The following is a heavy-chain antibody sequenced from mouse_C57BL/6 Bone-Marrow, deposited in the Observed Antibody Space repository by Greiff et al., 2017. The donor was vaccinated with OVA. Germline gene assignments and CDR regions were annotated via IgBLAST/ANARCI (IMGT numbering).Heavy chain of an antibody. Sequence: VQLQQPGAELVKPGASVKLSCKASGYTFTSYWMHWVKQRPGQGLEWIGMIHPNSGSTNYNEKFKSKATLTVDKSSSTAYMQLSSLTSEDSAVYYCARYTGYYGSSFFDYWGQGTTLTVSS. V-gene: IGHV1-64*01. CDR3: ARYTGYYGSSFFDY. J-gene: IGHJ2*01. CDR1: GYTFTSYW. CDR2: IHPNSGST. D-gene: IGHD1-1*01.